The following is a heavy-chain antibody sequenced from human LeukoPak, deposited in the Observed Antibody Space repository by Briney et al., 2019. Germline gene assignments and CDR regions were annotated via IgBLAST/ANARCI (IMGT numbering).Heavy chain of an antibody. Sequence: GGSLRLPCAASGFTFSSYSMNWVRQAPGKGLEWVSSISSSSSYIYYADSVKGRFTISRDNAKNSLYLQMNSLRAEDTAVYYCARDSSSWPYWYFDLWGRGTLVTVSS. CDR2: ISSSSSYI. CDR3: ARDSSSWPYWYFDL. CDR1: GFTFSSYS. V-gene: IGHV3-21*01. J-gene: IGHJ2*01. D-gene: IGHD6-13*01.